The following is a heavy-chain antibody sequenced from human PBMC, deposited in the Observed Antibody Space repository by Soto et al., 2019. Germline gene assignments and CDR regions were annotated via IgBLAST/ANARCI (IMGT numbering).Heavy chain of an antibody. CDR2: INAGNGNT. J-gene: IGHJ4*02. V-gene: IGHV1-3*01. Sequence: ASVKVSCKASGYTFTSYAMHWVRQAPGQRLEWMGWINAGNGNTKYSQKFQGRVTITRDTSASTAYMELSSLRSEDTAVYYCARGGNTLVYYYGSGSLLDYWGQGTLVTVSS. D-gene: IGHD3-10*01. CDR1: GYTFTSYA. CDR3: ARGGNTLVYYYGSGSLLDY.